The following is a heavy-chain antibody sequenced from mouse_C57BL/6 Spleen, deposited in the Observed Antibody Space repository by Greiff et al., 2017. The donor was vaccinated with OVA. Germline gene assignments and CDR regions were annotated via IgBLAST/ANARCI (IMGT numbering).Heavy chain of an antibody. D-gene: IGHD4-1*01. J-gene: IGHJ2*01. CDR2: INYDGSST. Sequence: EVKVVESEGGLVQPGSSMKLSCTASGFTFSDYYMAWVRQVPEKGLEWVANINYDGSSTYYLDSLKSRFIISRDNAKNILYLQMSSLKSEDTATYYCARAGLGPYYFDYWGQGTTLTVSS. CDR3: ARAGLGPYYFDY. CDR1: GFTFSDYY. V-gene: IGHV5-16*01.